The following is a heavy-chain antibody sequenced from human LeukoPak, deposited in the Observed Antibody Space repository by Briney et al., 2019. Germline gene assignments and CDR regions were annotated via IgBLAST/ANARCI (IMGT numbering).Heavy chain of an antibody. V-gene: IGHV4-31*03. CDR1: GGSLTTGYYY. CDR3: ARGQDAFKTGY. Sequence: SQTLSLTCTVSGGSLTTGYYYWTWIRQYPGKGLEWIGYIHPSGSTDYNPSLKSRITMSLDTSQNQFSLKLTSVTAADMAIYYCARGQDAFKTGYWGQGTTVTVSS. CDR2: IHPSGST. J-gene: IGHJ6*02. D-gene: IGHD5-24*01.